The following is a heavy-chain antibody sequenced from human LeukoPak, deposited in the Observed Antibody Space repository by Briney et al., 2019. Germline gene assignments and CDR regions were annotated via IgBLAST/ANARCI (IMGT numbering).Heavy chain of an antibody. CDR2: ISSSRGSYI. D-gene: IGHD5-24*01. CDR3: ARGTDGYNIDY. J-gene: IGHJ4*02. V-gene: IGHV3-21*06. Sequence: GGSLRLSCVAFGFIFNTYSMNWVRQAPGKGLEWVSSISSSRGSYIYYGDSVRGRFTVSRDNAKNLLYLQMNSLRVEDTAVHYCARGTDGYNIDYWGQGTVVTVSS. CDR1: GFIFNTYS.